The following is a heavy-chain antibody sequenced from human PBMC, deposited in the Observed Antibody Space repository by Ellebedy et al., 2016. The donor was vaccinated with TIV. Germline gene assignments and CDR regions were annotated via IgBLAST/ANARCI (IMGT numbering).Heavy chain of an antibody. CDR2: ISAYNGNT. J-gene: IGHJ3*02. CDR3: ASSLVGARDAFDI. Sequence: ASVKVSXXASGYTFTSYGISWVRQAPGQGLEWMGWISAYNGNTNYAQKLQGRVTMTTDTSTSTAYMELRSLRSDDTAVYYCASSLVGARDAFDIWGQGTMVTVSS. D-gene: IGHD1-26*01. CDR1: GYTFTSYG. V-gene: IGHV1-18*01.